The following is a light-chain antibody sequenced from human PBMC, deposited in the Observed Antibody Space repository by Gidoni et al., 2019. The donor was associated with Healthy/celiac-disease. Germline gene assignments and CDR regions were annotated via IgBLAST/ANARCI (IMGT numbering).Light chain of an antibody. CDR2: GAS. Sequence: RHPPGTLSLSPGERATLSCRASQSVSSSYLAWYQQKPGQAPRLLIYGASSRATGIPDRFSGSGSGTDFTLTISRLEPEDFAVYYCQQYGSSPWTFGQGTKVEIK. V-gene: IGKV3-20*01. CDR1: QSVSSSY. J-gene: IGKJ1*01. CDR3: QQYGSSPWT.